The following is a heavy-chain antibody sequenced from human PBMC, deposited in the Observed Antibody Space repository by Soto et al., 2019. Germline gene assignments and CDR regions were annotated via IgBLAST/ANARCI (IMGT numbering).Heavy chain of an antibody. D-gene: IGHD3-10*01. CDR1: GFTFSSYA. Sequence: GGSLRLSCAASGFTFSSYAMSWVRQAPGKGLEWVSAVSGGGGDTYYADSVKGRFTISRDNSKNTPYLQMNSLRAEDTALYYWAKVGSGSYSRHRYFDYWGQRTQGTVSS. CDR3: AKVGSGSYSRHRYFDY. CDR2: VSGGGGDT. V-gene: IGHV3-23*01. J-gene: IGHJ4*02.